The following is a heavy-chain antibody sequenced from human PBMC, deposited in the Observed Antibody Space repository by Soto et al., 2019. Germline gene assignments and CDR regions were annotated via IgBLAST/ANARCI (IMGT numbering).Heavy chain of an antibody. Sequence: GGSLRLSCAASGFTFDDYAMHWVRQASGKGLEWVSGISWNSGSIGYADSVKGRFTISRDNAKNSLYLQMNSLRAEDTALYYCAKGCKPGSTSCYIAFDIWGQGTMVTVSS. CDR3: AKGCKPGSTSCYIAFDI. V-gene: IGHV3-9*01. D-gene: IGHD2-2*02. CDR1: GFTFDDYA. J-gene: IGHJ3*02. CDR2: ISWNSGSI.